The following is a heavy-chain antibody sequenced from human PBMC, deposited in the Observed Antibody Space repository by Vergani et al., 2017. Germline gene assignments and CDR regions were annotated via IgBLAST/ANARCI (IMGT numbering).Heavy chain of an antibody. CDR1: GGSFSGYY. Sequence: QVQLQQWGAGLLKPSETLSLTCAVYGGSFSGYYWSWIRQPPGKGLEWIGEINHSGSTNYNPSLKSRVTISVDTSKNQFSLKLSSVTAADTAVYYCARTEVRGVISGYFDYWGQGTLVTVSS. CDR3: ARTEVRGVISGYFDY. J-gene: IGHJ4*02. D-gene: IGHD3-10*01. V-gene: IGHV4-34*01. CDR2: INHSGST.